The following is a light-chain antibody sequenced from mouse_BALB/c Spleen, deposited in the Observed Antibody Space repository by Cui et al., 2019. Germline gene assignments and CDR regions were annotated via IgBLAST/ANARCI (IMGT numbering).Light chain of an antibody. CDR1: SSVSY. Sequence: QIVPTQSPAIMSASPGEKVTITCSASSSVSYMHWFQQKPGTSPKLWIYSTSNLASGVPARFSGSGSGTSYSLTISRMEAEDAATYYCQQRSSYPPFGGGTKLEIK. CDR2: STS. J-gene: IGKJ2*01. V-gene: IGKV4-57*01. CDR3: QQRSSYPP.